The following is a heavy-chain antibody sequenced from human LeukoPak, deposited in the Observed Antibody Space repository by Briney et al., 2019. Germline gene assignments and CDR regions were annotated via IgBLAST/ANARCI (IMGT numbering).Heavy chain of an antibody. CDR2: INHSGST. J-gene: IGHJ6*02. D-gene: IGHD2-15*01. CDR1: GGSFSGYY. CDR3: ARGRGYCSGGSCHVYYYYYGMDV. V-gene: IGHV4-34*01. Sequence: SETRSLTCAVYGGSFSGYYWSWIRQPPGKGLEWIGEINHSGSTNYNPSLKSRVTISVDTSKNQFSLKLSSVTAADTAVYYCARGRGYCSGGSCHVYYYYYGMDVWGQGTTVTVSS.